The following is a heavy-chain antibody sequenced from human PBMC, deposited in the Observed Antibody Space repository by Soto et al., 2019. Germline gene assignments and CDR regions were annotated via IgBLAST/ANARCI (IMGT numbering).Heavy chain of an antibody. CDR1: GYTFTGYY. D-gene: IGHD3-16*01. CDR2: ISPKSGGT. CDR3: GKGRSGEVGVFY. J-gene: IGHJ4*02. V-gene: IGHV1-2*02. Sequence: QVQLVQSGAEVKESGASVKVSCKASGYTFTGYYIHWVRQAPGQGLEWVGEISPKSGGTRYAQKFQGRVTMTKDTSIPTVYMELSNLSPDDTAVYYCGKGRSGEVGVFYWGQGTLVTVHS.